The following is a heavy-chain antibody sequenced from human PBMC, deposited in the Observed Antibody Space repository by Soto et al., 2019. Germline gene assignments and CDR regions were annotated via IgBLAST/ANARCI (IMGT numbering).Heavy chain of an antibody. CDR2: INHSGST. Sequence: QVQLQQWGAGLLKPSETLSLTCAVYGGSFSGYYWSWIRQPPGKGLEWIGEINHSGSTNYNPSLKSRVTISVDTSKNQFSLKLSSVTAADTAVYYCARDSVGGDSYWGQGTLVTVSS. D-gene: IGHD2-21*02. V-gene: IGHV4-34*01. CDR3: ARDSVGGDSY. CDR1: GGSFSGYY. J-gene: IGHJ4*02.